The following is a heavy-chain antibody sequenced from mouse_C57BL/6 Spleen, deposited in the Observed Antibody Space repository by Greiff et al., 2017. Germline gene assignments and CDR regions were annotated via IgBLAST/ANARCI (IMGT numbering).Heavy chain of an antibody. CDR1: GYSITSGYY. CDR2: ISYDGSN. D-gene: IGHD2-5*01. J-gene: IGHJ3*01. V-gene: IGHV3-6*01. CDR3: ARGNSYSNYLAWFAY. Sequence: ESGPGLVKPSQSLSLTCSVTGYSITSGYYWNWIRQFPGNKLEWMGYISYDGSNNYNPSLKNRISITRDTSKNQFFLKLNSVTTEDTATYYCARGNSYSNYLAWFAYWGQGTLVTVSA.